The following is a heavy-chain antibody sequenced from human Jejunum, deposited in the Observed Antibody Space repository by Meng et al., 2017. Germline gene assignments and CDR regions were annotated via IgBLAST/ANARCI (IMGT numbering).Heavy chain of an antibody. CDR2: ISTYNGNA. J-gene: IGHJ6*02. D-gene: IGHD3-16*01. V-gene: IGHV1-18*01. CDR3: ARDQNYAYGMDV. Sequence: ASMKVSCKASGYTFTSHTISWVRQAPGQGLEWMGWISTYNGNAKSPQKFQGRVTMTTDTSTSMAYMELRSLRSDDTAVYYCARDQNYAYGMDVWGQGTTVTVSS. CDR1: GYTFTSHT.